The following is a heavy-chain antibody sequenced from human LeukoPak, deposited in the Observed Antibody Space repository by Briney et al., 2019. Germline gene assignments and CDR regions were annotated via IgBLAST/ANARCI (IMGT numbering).Heavy chain of an antibody. CDR1: GFTFSSYG. V-gene: IGHV3-30*02. CDR2: IRYDGSNK. D-gene: IGHD2-15*01. Sequence: PGGSLRLSCAASGFTFSSYGMHWVRQAPGKGLEWVAFIRYDGSNKYYADSVKGRFTISRDNSKNTLYLQMNSLRAEDTAVYYCAKVEGYCSGGSCYSHLDYWGQGTLVTVSS. J-gene: IGHJ4*02. CDR3: AKVEGYCSGGSCYSHLDY.